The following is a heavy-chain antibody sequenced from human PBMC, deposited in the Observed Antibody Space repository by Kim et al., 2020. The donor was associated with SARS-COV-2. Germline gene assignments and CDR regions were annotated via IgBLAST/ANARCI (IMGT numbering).Heavy chain of an antibody. CDR3: ARHESGIAAAGTDY. Sequence: ADSVKGRFTISRDNAKNSLYLQMNSLRAEDTAVYYCARHESGIAAAGTDYWGQGTLVTVSS. J-gene: IGHJ4*02. V-gene: IGHV3-21*01. D-gene: IGHD6-13*01.